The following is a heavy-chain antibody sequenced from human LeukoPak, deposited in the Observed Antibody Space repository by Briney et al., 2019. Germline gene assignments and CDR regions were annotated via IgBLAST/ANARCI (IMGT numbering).Heavy chain of an antibody. D-gene: IGHD3-10*01. CDR2: ISGSGGST. Sequence: GGSLRHSCAASGFTFSSYGTSWVCQAPGKGLEWVSAISGSGGSTYYADSVKGRFTISRDNSKNTLYLQMNSLRAEDTAVYYCAKAGGGLWFGELWGQGTLVTVSS. CDR3: AKAGGGLWFGEL. CDR1: GFTFSSYG. J-gene: IGHJ4*02. V-gene: IGHV3-23*01.